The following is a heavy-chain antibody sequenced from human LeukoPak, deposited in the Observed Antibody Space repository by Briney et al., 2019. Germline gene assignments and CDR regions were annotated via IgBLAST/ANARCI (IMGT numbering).Heavy chain of an antibody. V-gene: IGHV4-38-2*01. CDR2: MSHSGST. J-gene: IGHJ4*02. CDR1: DYSISSGYH. D-gene: IGHD5-18*01. Sequence: PSETLSLTCAVSDYSISSGYHWAWIRQSPGKGLEWIGSMSHSGSTYYNPSLKSRVTISVDTSKNQFSVKLSSVSAADTAVYYCARSPDTAMVTRFDYWGQGTLVTVSS. CDR3: ARSPDTAMVTRFDY.